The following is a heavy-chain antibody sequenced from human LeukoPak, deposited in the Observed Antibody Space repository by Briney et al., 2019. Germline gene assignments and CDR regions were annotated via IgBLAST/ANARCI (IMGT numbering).Heavy chain of an antibody. Sequence: GGSLRLSCAASGFTFDDYAMHWVRQAPGKGLEWVSGISWNSGSIGYADSVKGRFTISRDNAKNSLYLQMNSLRAEDTAVYYCARGYSYGSVYFDYWGQGTLVTVSS. CDR1: GFTFDDYA. V-gene: IGHV3-9*01. CDR2: ISWNSGSI. J-gene: IGHJ4*02. D-gene: IGHD5-18*01. CDR3: ARGYSYGSVYFDY.